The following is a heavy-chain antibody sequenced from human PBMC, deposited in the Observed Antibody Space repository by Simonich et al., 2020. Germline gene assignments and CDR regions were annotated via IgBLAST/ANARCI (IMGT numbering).Heavy chain of an antibody. CDR1: GYTFTGYY. Sequence: QVQLVQSGAEVKKPGASVTAPCKPSGYTFTGYYMHWVRQAPGQGLEGMGRINPNSGGTNYAQKFQGRVTMTRDTSISTAYMELSRLRSDDTAVYYCARSHIAAAGTGYFQHWGQGTLVTVSS. D-gene: IGHD6-13*01. J-gene: IGHJ1*01. V-gene: IGHV1-2*02. CDR2: INPNSGGT. CDR3: ARSHIAAAGTGYFQH.